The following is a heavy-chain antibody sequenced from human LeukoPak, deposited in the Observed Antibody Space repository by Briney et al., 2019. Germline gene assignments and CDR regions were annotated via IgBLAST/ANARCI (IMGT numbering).Heavy chain of an antibody. Sequence: GSSVKVSCKASGGTFSSHAIRWVRQAPGQGLEWMGRIIPILGIANYAQKFQGRVTITADKSTSTAYMELSSMRSEDTAVYYCASQRRYWGQGTLVTVSS. CDR3: ASQRRY. CDR1: GGTFSSHA. J-gene: IGHJ4*02. CDR2: IIPILGIA. D-gene: IGHD5-24*01. V-gene: IGHV1-69*04.